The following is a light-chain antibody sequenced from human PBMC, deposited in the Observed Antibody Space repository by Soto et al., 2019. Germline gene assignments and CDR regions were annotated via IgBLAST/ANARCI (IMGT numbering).Light chain of an antibody. Sequence: EIVLIQSPATLSLSPGEGSTLSCRASQSVTSYLAWYQQKPCQAPRLLIYDASNRATGIPARFSGSGSGTDFTLTISSLEPEDFAVYYCQQRSNWLTSGGGTKVDIK. V-gene: IGKV3-11*01. J-gene: IGKJ4*01. CDR1: QSVTSY. CDR2: DAS. CDR3: QQRSNWLT.